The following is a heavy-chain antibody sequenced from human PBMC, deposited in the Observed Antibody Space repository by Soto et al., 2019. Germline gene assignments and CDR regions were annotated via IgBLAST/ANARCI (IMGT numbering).Heavy chain of an antibody. CDR3: ARDRSADSGGDHIFDY. CDR2: ISSSSSYI. Sequence: PGGSLRLSCAASGFTFSSYSMNWVRQAPGKGLEWVSSISSSSSYIYYADSVKGRFTISRDNAKNSLYLQMNSLRAEDTAVYYCARDRSADSGGDHIFDYWGQGTLVTVSS. V-gene: IGHV3-21*01. CDR1: GFTFSSYS. D-gene: IGHD2-21*01. J-gene: IGHJ4*02.